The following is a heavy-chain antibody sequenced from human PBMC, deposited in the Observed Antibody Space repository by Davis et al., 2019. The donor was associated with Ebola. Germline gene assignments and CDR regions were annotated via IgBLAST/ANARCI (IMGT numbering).Heavy chain of an antibody. CDR1: GFTFSSYA. J-gene: IGHJ6*02. D-gene: IGHD2-15*01. Sequence: GESLKISCAASGFTFSSYAMSWVRQAPGKGLERVSAISGSGGSTYYADSVKGRFTISRDNSKNTLYLQMNSLRAEDTAVYYCAKWDCSGGSCYGMDVWGQGTTVTVSS. CDR2: ISGSGGST. CDR3: AKWDCSGGSCYGMDV. V-gene: IGHV3-23*01.